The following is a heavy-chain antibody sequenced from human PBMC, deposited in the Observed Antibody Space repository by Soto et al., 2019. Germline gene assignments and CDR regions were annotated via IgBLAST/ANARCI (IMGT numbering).Heavy chain of an antibody. D-gene: IGHD3-10*01. CDR2: ISSRSSDI. V-gene: IGHV3-21*01. CDR1: GLTFSSYS. Sequence: GGSLRLSCAASGLTFSSYSMNWVRQAPGKRLEWVSSISSRSSDIYYAESVKGRFTNSRDNAKKSLYLQMTSLRAEYTVVYYCAREVVTMVRGVIITGYYGMDVWGQGTTVTVSS. J-gene: IGHJ6*02. CDR3: AREVVTMVRGVIITGYYGMDV.